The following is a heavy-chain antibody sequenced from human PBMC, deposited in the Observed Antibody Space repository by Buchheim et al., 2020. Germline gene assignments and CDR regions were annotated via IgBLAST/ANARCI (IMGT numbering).Heavy chain of an antibody. V-gene: IGHV3-21*01. CDR2: ISSSGSPI. J-gene: IGHJ4*02. D-gene: IGHD3-22*01. Sequence: EVQLMESGGGLVKPGGSLRLSCAASGFTFSSYSMNWVRQAPGQGLEWVSSISSSGSPIYYADSVKGRFTISRDNAKKPLDLQMISLRAEDTAVYYCASGRYYYDSSGYYRTPPFDYWGQGTL. CDR3: ASGRYYYDSSGYYRTPPFDY. CDR1: GFTFSSYS.